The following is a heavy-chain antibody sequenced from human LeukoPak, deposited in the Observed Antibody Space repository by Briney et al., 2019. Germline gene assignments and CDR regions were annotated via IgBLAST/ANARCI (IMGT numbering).Heavy chain of an antibody. CDR2: IIPILGIA. V-gene: IGHV1-69*04. CDR1: GGTFSSYT. J-gene: IGHJ4*02. D-gene: IGHD5-24*01. CDR3: ARDGWGLSDGCNSDY. Sequence: SVKVSCKASGGTFSSYTISWVRQAPGQGLEWMGRIIPILGIANYAQKFQGRVTITADKSTSTAYMELSSLRSEDTAVYYCARDGWGLSDGCNSDYWGQGTLVTVSS.